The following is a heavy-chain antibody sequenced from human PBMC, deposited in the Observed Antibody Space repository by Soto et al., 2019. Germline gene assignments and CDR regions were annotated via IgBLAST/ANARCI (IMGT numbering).Heavy chain of an antibody. CDR1: GYTFSGLY. CDR3: RVTGVSEADY. J-gene: IGHJ4*02. V-gene: IGHV1-2*02. Sequence: ASVKVSCKTSGYTFSGLYIHWVRQAPGQGLESMGWIYPDSGGTDYAQKFQGRVTMTRDTSISTAYMELSRLRSDDTAVYYCRVTGVSEADYWGQGTLVTVSS. CDR2: IYPDSGGT. D-gene: IGHD2-8*01.